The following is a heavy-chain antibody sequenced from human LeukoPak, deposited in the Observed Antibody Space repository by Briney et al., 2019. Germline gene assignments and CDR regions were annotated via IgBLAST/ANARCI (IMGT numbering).Heavy chain of an antibody. D-gene: IGHD2-2*01. Sequence: GGSLRLSCAASGFTFSSYWMSWVRQAPGKGLEWVAVISYDGSSKYYADSVKGRFTISRDNSKNTLYLQMNSLRAEDTAVYYCARVRARGYCSSTSCQPFDYWGQGTLVTVSS. CDR3: ARVRARGYCSSTSCQPFDY. J-gene: IGHJ4*02. CDR1: GFTFSSYW. CDR2: ISYDGSSK. V-gene: IGHV3-30*03.